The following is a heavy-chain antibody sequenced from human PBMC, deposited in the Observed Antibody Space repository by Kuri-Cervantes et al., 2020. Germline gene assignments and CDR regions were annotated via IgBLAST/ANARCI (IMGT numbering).Heavy chain of an antibody. CDR3: ARLDGRDGYNRREY. V-gene: IGHV3-23*01. CDR1: GFTFSSYA. Sequence: GESLKISCAASGFTFSSYAMSWVRQAPGKGLEWVSAISGSGGSTYYADSVKGRFTISRDNSKNTLYLQMNSLRAEDTAVYYCARLDGRDGYNRREYWGQGTLVTVSS. D-gene: IGHD5-24*01. J-gene: IGHJ4*02. CDR2: ISGSGGST.